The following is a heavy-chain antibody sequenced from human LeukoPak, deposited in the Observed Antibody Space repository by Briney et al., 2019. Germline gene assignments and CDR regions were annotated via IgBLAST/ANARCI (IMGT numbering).Heavy chain of an antibody. V-gene: IGHV3-48*04. Sequence: PGGSLRLSCAASGFTFSSYSMNWVRQAPGKGLEWVSYISSSGSTIYYADSVKGRFTISRDNAKNSLYLQMNSLRAEDTAVYYCARDFMFMAGMYYYGMDVWGQGTTVTVSS. J-gene: IGHJ6*02. CDR1: GFTFSSYS. CDR2: ISSSGSTI. D-gene: IGHD3-10*02. CDR3: ARDFMFMAGMYYYGMDV.